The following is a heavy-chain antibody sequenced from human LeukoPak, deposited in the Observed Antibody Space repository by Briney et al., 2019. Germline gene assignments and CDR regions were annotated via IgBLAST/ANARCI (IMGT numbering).Heavy chain of an antibody. D-gene: IGHD2-21*01. J-gene: IGHJ5*02. CDR1: GGSFSGYY. V-gene: IGHV4-34*01. CDR3: ARGRQHLLT. Sequence: SETLSLTCAVYGGSFSGYYWSWIRQPPGKGLEWIGEINHSGSTNYNPSLKSRVTISVDTSKNQFSLKLSSVTAADTAVYYCARGRQHLLTWGQGTLVTVSS. CDR2: INHSGST.